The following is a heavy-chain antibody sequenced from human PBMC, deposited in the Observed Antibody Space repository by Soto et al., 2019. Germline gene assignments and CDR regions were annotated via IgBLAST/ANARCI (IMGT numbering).Heavy chain of an antibody. J-gene: IGHJ4*02. CDR1: GGSISSSSYY. V-gene: IGHV4-39*01. Sequence: SETLSLTCAVSGGSISSSSYYWDWIRQPPGKGLEWIGTIYYTGTSNYNPSLKSRVTISVDTSKNQFSLNLSSVTAADTAVYYCTRHAIGVVVPAAIRNWGQGSLVTISS. CDR3: TRHAIGVVVPAAIRN. CDR2: IYYTGTS. D-gene: IGHD2-15*01.